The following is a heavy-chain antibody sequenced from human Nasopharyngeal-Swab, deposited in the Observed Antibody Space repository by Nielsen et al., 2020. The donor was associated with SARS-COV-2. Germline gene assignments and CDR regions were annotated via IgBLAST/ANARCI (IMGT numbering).Heavy chain of an antibody. CDR1: GGSISTYY. CDR2: IHSSGPT. D-gene: IGHD3-22*01. CDR3: ARDHSYYDSNVYYFDY. Sequence: SETLSLTCTVSGGSISTYYWSWIRQPPGKGLEWIGYIHSSGPTNYNPSLKSRVTISVDTSKNQFSLKLSSVTAADTAVYYCARDHSYYDSNVYYFDYWGLGTLVIVSS. J-gene: IGHJ4*02. V-gene: IGHV4-59*01.